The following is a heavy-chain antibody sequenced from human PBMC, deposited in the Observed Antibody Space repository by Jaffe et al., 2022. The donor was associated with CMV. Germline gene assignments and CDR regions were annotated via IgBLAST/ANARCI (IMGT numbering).Heavy chain of an antibody. D-gene: IGHD3-16*02. Sequence: EVQLVESGGGLVQPGGSLRLSCAASGFTFSSYWMHWVRQAPGKGLVWVSRINSDGSSTSYADSVKGRFTISRDNAKNTLYLQMNSLRAEDTAVYYCAREDYDYVWGSYRSCAFDIWGQGTMVTVSS. CDR2: INSDGSST. J-gene: IGHJ3*02. CDR1: GFTFSSYW. V-gene: IGHV3-74*01. CDR3: AREDYDYVWGSYRSCAFDI.